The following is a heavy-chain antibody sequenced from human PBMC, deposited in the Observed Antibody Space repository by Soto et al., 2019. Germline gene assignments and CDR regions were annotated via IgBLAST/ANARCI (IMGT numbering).Heavy chain of an antibody. V-gene: IGHV1-46*01. D-gene: IGHD2-21*02. Sequence: ASVKGSCKASAYTFTSYYMHWVRQAPGQGLEWMGIINPSGGSTSYAQKFQGRVTMTRDTSTSTVYMELSSLRSEDTAVYYCARDFRYCGGDCYGDAFDIWGQGTMVTVSS. J-gene: IGHJ3*02. CDR3: ARDFRYCGGDCYGDAFDI. CDR1: AYTFTSYY. CDR2: INPSGGST.